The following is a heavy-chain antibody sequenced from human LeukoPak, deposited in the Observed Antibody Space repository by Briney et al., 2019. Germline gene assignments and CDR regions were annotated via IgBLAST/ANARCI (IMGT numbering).Heavy chain of an antibody. CDR2: IGPGPSHT. Sequence: GGSLKLSCAASGFTFNTYGMNWVRQAPGKGLEWLSYIGPGPSHTYYADSVRGRFVISRDDAKSSLYLQMSSPRAEDTAVYYCARDYVTMAPDYGGLGTLVTVSS. V-gene: IGHV3-21*01. CDR3: ARDYVTMAPDY. CDR1: GFTFNTYG. J-gene: IGHJ4*02. D-gene: IGHD3-10*02.